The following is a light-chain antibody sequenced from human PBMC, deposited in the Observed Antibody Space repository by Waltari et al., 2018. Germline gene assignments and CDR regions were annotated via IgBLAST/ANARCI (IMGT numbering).Light chain of an antibody. CDR1: SGDIGRHNF. J-gene: IGLJ1*01. Sequence: QSALTQPASVSGSPGQSITISCTGTSGDIGRHNFVSWYQQHPGKAPRLMIFDVSNRPSGVSERFPGSKSGNAASLTISGLQAEDEADYYCSTYSPSGTPYVFGTGTEVTVL. CDR2: DVS. CDR3: STYSPSGTPYV. V-gene: IGLV2-14*03.